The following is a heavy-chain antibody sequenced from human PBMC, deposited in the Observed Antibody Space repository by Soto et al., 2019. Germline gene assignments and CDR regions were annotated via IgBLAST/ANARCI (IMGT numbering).Heavy chain of an antibody. J-gene: IGHJ4*02. V-gene: IGHV3-74*01. CDR3: AREYYEVFTGYYNDY. CDR1: GFSFRSYW. CDR2: ISSDGSST. Sequence: EVQLVESGGGLVQSGGSLGLSCAASGFSFRSYWMHWVRQAPGKGLVWVARISSDGSSTTYADSANGRFTISRDNAANTRYLHMSTLRAEDTAVYYCAREYYEVFTGYYNDYWGQGTLVTVSS. D-gene: IGHD3-9*01.